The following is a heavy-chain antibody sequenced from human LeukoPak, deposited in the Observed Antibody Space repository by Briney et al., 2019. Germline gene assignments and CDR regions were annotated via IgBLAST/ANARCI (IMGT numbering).Heavy chain of an antibody. J-gene: IGHJ6*03. V-gene: IGHV1-46*01. D-gene: IGHD6-6*01. CDR1: GYTFTSYY. CDR2: INPSGGST. CDR3: ARAPPRTIAARPGVDYMDV. Sequence: ASVKVSCKASGYTFTSYYMHWVRQAPGQGLEWMGIINPSGGSTSYAQKFQGRVTMTRDMSTSTVYMELSSLRSEDTAVYYCARAPPRTIAARPGVDYMDVWGKGITVTVSS.